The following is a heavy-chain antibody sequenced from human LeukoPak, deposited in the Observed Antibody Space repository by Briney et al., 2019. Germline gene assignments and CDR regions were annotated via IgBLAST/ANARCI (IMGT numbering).Heavy chain of an antibody. D-gene: IGHD6-19*01. V-gene: IGHV4-38-2*01. Sequence: PPETLSLTCVVSNYSISSYNYWGWIRQSPGKGLEWIGSVSHSGSTYYNPSLQSRVTISVDTSKNQFSLNLTSVTTTDTALYYCARAVTGPRFDPWGQGTLVTVSS. J-gene: IGHJ5*02. CDR3: ARAVTGPRFDP. CDR1: NYSISSYNY. CDR2: VSHSGST.